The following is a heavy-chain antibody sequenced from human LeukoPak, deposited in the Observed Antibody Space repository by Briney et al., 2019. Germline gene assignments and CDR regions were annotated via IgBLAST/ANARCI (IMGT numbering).Heavy chain of an antibody. D-gene: IGHD3-3*01. Sequence: SQTLSLTCAISGDSVSSNSAAWNWIRQSPSRGLEWLGRTYYRAKWYNDYAVSGKSRITITPDTSKNQFSLQLNSVTPEDTAVYYCASATRVFGVVTPSCFDYWGQGTLVTVSS. CDR2: TYYRAKWYN. CDR1: GDSVSSNSAA. V-gene: IGHV6-1*01. CDR3: ASATRVFGVVTPSCFDY. J-gene: IGHJ4*02.